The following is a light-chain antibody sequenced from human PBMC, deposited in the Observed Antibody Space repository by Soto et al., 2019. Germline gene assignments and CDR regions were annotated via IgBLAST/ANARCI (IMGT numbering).Light chain of an antibody. Sequence: RVSVPCRTSRSISNYLNWHQYKPWKTPDLLHYTDSSLQTEVPSRFSGSGSVTDFTRTITCLQPEDVATYYGQQIYSSPRTFGQGTKVDIK. J-gene: IGKJ1*01. CDR1: RSISNY. CDR2: TDS. V-gene: IGKV1-39*01. CDR3: QQIYSSPRT.